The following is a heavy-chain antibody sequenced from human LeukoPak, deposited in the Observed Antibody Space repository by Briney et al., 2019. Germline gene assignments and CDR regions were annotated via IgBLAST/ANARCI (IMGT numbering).Heavy chain of an antibody. Sequence: GRSLRLSCAASGFTFSSYGMHWVRQAPGKGLEWVAVIWYDGSNKYYADSVKGRFTISRDNSKNTLYLQMNSLRAEDTAVYYCARASYDEYSSSSTWAIYYYYYMDVWGKGTTVTVSS. D-gene: IGHD6-6*01. CDR2: IWYDGSNK. CDR1: GFTFSSYG. J-gene: IGHJ6*03. CDR3: ARASYDEYSSSSTWAIYYYYYMDV. V-gene: IGHV3-33*01.